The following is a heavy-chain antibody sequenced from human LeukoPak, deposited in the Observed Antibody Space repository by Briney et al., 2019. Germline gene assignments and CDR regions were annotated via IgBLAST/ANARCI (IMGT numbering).Heavy chain of an antibody. CDR2: ISGSGGST. D-gene: IGHD6-19*01. V-gene: IGHV3-23*01. J-gene: IGHJ4*02. CDR3: AKRGGSGSGWYLDY. CDR1: GFTFSSYA. Sequence: GGSLRLSCAASGFTFSSYAMSWVRQAPGKGLEWVSAISGSGGSTYYADSVEGRFTISRDNSKNTLYLQMNSLRAEDTAVYYCAKRGGSGSGWYLDYLGQGTLVIVFS.